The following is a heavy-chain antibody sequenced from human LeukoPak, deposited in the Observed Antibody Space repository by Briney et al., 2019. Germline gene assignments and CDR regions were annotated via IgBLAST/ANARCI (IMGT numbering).Heavy chain of an antibody. CDR1: GYTFTGYY. Sequence: ASVKVSCKASGYTFTGYYMHWVRQAPGQGLEWRGWINPNSGGTNYAQKFQGRVTMTRDTSIITAYIELSRLLSHYTAVYYFPRRQRAVDAPGWFDPWGQGTLVTVSS. V-gene: IGHV1-2*02. CDR3: PRRQRAVDAPGWFDP. CDR2: INPNSGGT. J-gene: IGHJ5*02. D-gene: IGHD6-19*01.